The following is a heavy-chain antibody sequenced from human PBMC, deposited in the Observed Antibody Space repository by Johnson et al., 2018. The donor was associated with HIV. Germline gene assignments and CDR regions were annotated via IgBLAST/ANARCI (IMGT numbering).Heavy chain of an antibody. D-gene: IGHD6-13*01. CDR2: LYSGGSR. CDR1: GFTVSSSY. CDR3: AREDGDSSSWAGAFDI. V-gene: IGHV3-66*02. J-gene: IGHJ3*02. Sequence: VQLVESGGGLVQPGGSLRLSCAASGFTVSSSYMSWVRQAPGKGLEWVSVLYSGGSRYYADSVKGRFIISRDNSKNTLYLQLNSLRPEDTAVYYCAREDGDSSSWAGAFDIWGQGTMVTVSS.